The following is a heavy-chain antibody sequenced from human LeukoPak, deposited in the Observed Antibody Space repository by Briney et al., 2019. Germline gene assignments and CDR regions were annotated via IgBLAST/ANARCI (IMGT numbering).Heavy chain of an antibody. V-gene: IGHV1-2*02. CDR1: GYTFTGYY. Sequence: GASVKVSFKASGYTFTGYYMHWVRQAPGQGLEWMGWINPNSGGTNYAQKFQGRVTMTRDTSINTAYMELSRLRSDDTAVYYCARAWSGNFVEWGQGTLVTVSS. CDR3: ARAWSGNFVE. J-gene: IGHJ4*02. CDR2: INPNSGGT.